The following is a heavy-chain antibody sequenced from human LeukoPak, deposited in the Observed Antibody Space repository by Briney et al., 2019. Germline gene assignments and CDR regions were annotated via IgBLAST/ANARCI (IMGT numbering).Heavy chain of an antibody. V-gene: IGHV4-59*08. CDR2: IYYSGST. Sequence: SETLSLTCTVSGGSISSYYWSWIRQPPGKGLEWIGYIYYSGSTNYNPSLESRVTISVDTSKNQFSLKLSSVTAADTAVYYCARLDGGFFDIWGQGTMVTVSS. J-gene: IGHJ3*02. CDR3: ARLDGGFFDI. CDR1: GGSISSYY.